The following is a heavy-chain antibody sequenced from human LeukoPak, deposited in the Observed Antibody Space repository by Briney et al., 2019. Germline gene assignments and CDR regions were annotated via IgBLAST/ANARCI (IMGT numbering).Heavy chain of an antibody. D-gene: IGHD3-3*01. Sequence: SETLSLTCTVSGGSISSSSYYWGWIRQPPGKGVEWIGSIYYSGSTYYNPSLKSRVTISVDTSKNQFSLKLSSVTAADTAVYYCATITIFGVVTLFDYCGQGTLVTVSS. CDR2: IYYSGST. CDR3: ATITIFGVVTLFDY. V-gene: IGHV4-39*01. CDR1: GGSISSSSYY. J-gene: IGHJ4*02.